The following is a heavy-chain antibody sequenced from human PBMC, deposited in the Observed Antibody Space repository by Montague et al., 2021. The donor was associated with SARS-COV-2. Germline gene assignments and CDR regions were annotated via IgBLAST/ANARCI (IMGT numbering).Heavy chain of an antibody. J-gene: IGHJ2*01. CDR2: IDWDNDE. CDR3: ARIFPPPRLGGGPDWYFDI. Sequence: PALVKPTQTLTLTCTLSGLSVTTSGLCVGWIRQPPGKALEWLALIDWDNDEYYRPSLKTRLTISKDTSKNQVVLTMTNMDPADTATFFCARIFPPPRLGGGPDWYFDIWGRGTLVTISS. V-gene: IGHV2-70*01. D-gene: IGHD3-16*01. CDR1: GLSVTTSGLC.